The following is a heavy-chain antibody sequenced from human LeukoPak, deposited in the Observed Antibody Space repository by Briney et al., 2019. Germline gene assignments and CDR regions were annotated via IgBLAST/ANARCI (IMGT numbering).Heavy chain of an antibody. J-gene: IGHJ4*02. D-gene: IGHD2-2*01. CDR1: GGSFSGYY. CDR2: INHSGST. Sequence: PSETLSLTCAVYGGSFSGYYWSWIRQPPGKGLEWIGEINHSGSTNYNPSLKSRVTISVDTSKNQFSLKLSSVTAADTAVYYCARGGGLYCSSTSCSIDYWGQGTLVTVSS. V-gene: IGHV4-34*01. CDR3: ARGGGLYCSSTSCSIDY.